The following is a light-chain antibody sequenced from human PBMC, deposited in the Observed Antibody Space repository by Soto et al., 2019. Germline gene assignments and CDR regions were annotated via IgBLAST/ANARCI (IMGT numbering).Light chain of an antibody. Sequence: SENTQCAANRSAAVRGGVTLTCRDSQSISSWLAWYQQKPGKAPKLLIYKASSLESGVPSRFSGSRSGTDLTLPISTLQPDDFATSYCHQYNTYPLTLGQEPRLAXK. CDR2: KAS. J-gene: IGKJ5*01. V-gene: IGKV1-5*03. CDR3: HQYNTYPLT. CDR1: QSISSW.